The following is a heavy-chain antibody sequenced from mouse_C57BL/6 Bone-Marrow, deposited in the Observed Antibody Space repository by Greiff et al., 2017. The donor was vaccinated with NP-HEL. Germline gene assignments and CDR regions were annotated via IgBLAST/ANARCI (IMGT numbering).Heavy chain of an antibody. V-gene: IGHV5-4*01. CDR1: GFTFSSYA. CDR2: ISDGGSYT. Sequence: EVKLMESGGGLVKPGGSLKLSCAASGFTFSSYAMSWVRQTPEKRLEWVATISDGGSYTYYPDNVKGRFTISRDNAKNNLYLQMSHLKSEDTAMYYCARDQRPYYSNYGFAYWGQGTLVTVSA. D-gene: IGHD2-5*01. J-gene: IGHJ3*01. CDR3: ARDQRPYYSNYGFAY.